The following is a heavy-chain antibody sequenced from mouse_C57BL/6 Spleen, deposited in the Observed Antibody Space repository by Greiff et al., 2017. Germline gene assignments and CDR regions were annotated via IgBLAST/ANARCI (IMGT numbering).Heavy chain of an antibody. J-gene: IGHJ3*01. V-gene: IGHV1-52*01. Sequence: VQLQQPGAELVRPGSSVKLSCKASGYTFTSYWMHWVKQRPIQGLEWIGNIDPSDSETHYNQKFKDKATLTVDKSSSTAYMQLSSLTSEDSAVYYCARVSYGYDEAWFAYWGQGTLVTVSA. CDR3: ARVSYGYDEAWFAY. CDR2: IDPSDSET. CDR1: GYTFTSYW. D-gene: IGHD2-2*01.